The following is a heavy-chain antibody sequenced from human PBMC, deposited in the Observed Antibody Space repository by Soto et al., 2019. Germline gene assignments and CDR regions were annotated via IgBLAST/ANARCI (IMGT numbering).Heavy chain of an antibody. CDR2: ISSDGSNE. CDR1: GFTFSTYG. CDR3: ATARWFGAAPVGMDV. J-gene: IGHJ6*02. Sequence: QVQLVESGGGVVQPGRSLRLSCAASGFTFSTYGMHWVRQAPGKGLRWLALISSDGSNEYYADSVKGRFTISRDNSKNTLYLQMNSLRPEDTAMYDCATARWFGAAPVGMDVWSQGTTVSVSS. V-gene: IGHV3-30*03. D-gene: IGHD3-10*01.